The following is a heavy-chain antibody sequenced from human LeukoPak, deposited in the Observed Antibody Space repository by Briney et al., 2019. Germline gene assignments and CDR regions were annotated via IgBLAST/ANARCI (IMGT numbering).Heavy chain of an antibody. Sequence: PGGSLRLSCAASGFTFSSYSMNWVRQAPGKGLEWVSSISSSSSYIYYADSVKGRFTISRDNAKNSLYLQMNSLRAEDTAVYYCARFTCGDYSAPGFGYWGQGTLVTVSS. J-gene: IGHJ4*02. CDR3: ARFTCGDYSAPGFGY. CDR2: ISSSSSYI. D-gene: IGHD4-17*01. CDR1: GFTFSSYS. V-gene: IGHV3-21*01.